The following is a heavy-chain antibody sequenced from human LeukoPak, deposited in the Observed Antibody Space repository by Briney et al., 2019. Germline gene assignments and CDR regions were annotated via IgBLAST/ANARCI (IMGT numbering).Heavy chain of an antibody. CDR1: GFTFSSNW. CDR3: VRDGVGAPPFDY. CDR2: IKGDGSST. D-gene: IGHD1-26*01. J-gene: IGHJ4*02. Sequence: GGALRLSCAASGFTFSSNWMHWVRQAPGKGVVWVSRIKGDGSSTSYADSVTGRFTISRDNAKNTLFLQMDSLRAEDTAVYYCVRDGVGAPPFDYWGQGALVTVSS. V-gene: IGHV3-74*01.